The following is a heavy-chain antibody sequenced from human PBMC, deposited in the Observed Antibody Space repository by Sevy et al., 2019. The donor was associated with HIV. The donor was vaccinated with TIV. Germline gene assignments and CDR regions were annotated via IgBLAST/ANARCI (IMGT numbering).Heavy chain of an antibody. CDR1: GFTFSSYA. D-gene: IGHD1-26*01. CDR3: ARAGVGVGAFDY. Sequence: GGSLRLSCAASGFTFSSYAMHWVRQAPGKGLEWVAVISYDGSNKYYADSVKGRFTISRDTSKNTLYLQMNSLRAEDAAVYYCARAGVGVGAFDYWGQGTLVTVSS. J-gene: IGHJ4*02. CDR2: ISYDGSNK. V-gene: IGHV3-30-3*01.